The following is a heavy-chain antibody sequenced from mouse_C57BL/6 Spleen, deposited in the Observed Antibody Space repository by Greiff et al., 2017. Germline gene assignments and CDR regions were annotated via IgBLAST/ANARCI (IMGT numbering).Heavy chain of an antibody. J-gene: IGHJ3*01. V-gene: IGHV1-5*01. CDR1: GYTFTSYW. D-gene: IGHD2-4*01. CDR2: IYPGNSDT. CDR3: TIYYDYEWVWFAY. Sequence: EVQLQQSGTVLARPGASVKMSCKTSGYTFTSYWMHWVKQRPGQGLEWIGAIYPGNSDTSYNQKFKGKAKLTAVTSASTAYMELSSLTNEDSAVDYCTIYYDYEWVWFAYWGQGTLVTVSA.